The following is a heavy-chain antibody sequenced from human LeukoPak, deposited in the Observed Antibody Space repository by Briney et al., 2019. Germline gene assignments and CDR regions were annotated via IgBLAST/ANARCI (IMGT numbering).Heavy chain of an antibody. J-gene: IGHJ3*02. CDR2: IYNSGST. D-gene: IGHD6-13*01. V-gene: IGHV4-61*02. CDR3: ARDEPRYSSSWADAFDI. Sequence: PSQTLSLTCTVSGGSISSGSYYWSWIRQPAGKGLEWIGRIYNSGSTNYNPSLKSRVTISVDTSKNQFSLKLSSVTAADTAVYYCARDEPRYSSSWADAFDIWGQGTMVTASS. CDR1: GGSISSGSYY.